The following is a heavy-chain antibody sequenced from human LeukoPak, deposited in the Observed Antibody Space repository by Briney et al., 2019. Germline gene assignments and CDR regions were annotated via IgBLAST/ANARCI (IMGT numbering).Heavy chain of an antibody. D-gene: IGHD3-16*01. J-gene: IGHJ6*02. CDR1: GGSISSYY. CDR2: VYYSGST. CDR3: ARHFTGPGTYTPYFGMDV. V-gene: IGHV4-59*08. Sequence: PSETLSLTCTVSGGSISSYYCSWIRQPPGKGLEWVGYVYYSGSTSYNPSLKSRVTISVDASKNQFSLKLSSVTAADTAVYYCARHFTGPGTYTPYFGMDVWGQGTTVTVSS.